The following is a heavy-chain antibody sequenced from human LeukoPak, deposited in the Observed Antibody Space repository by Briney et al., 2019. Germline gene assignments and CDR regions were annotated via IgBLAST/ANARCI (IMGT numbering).Heavy chain of an antibody. CDR3: ARGLSSGDY. D-gene: IGHD6-19*01. Sequence: ASVKVSCKASGGTFSSYAINWVRQATGQGLEWMGWMNPNSGNTGYAQKFLGRVTMTRNTSISTAYMELSSLRSEDTAVYYCARGLSSGDYWGQGTLVTVSS. J-gene: IGHJ4*02. CDR1: GGTFSSYA. CDR2: MNPNSGNT. V-gene: IGHV1-8*02.